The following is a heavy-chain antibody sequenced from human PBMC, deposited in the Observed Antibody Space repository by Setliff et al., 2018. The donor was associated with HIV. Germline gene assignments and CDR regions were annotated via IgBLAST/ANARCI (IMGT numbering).Heavy chain of an antibody. CDR3: ARGGDYDSSGYYVT. V-gene: IGHV4-39*01. CDR1: GGSINSTSYY. J-gene: IGHJ4*02. Sequence: SETLSLTCTVSGGSINSTSYYWGWIRQPPGNGLEWIGSIYHTGSTYYKPSLKSRVTISVDTSKNQFSLRLSSVAAGDTAVYYCARGGDYDSSGYYVTWGQGSLVTVSS. D-gene: IGHD3-22*01. CDR2: IYHTGST.